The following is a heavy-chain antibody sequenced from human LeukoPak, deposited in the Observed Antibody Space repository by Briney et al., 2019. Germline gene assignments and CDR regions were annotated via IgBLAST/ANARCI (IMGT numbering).Heavy chain of an antibody. J-gene: IGHJ4*02. CDR3: AREGWSGSYMDY. V-gene: IGHV4-59*01. D-gene: IGHD1-26*01. Sequence: SETLSLTCTVSGGSISSYYWSWIRQPPGKGLEWIGYIYYSGSTNYNPSLQSRVTISVDTSKNQFSLKLSFVTAADTAVYYCAREGWSGSYMDYWGQGTLVTVSS. CDR1: GGSISSYY. CDR2: IYYSGST.